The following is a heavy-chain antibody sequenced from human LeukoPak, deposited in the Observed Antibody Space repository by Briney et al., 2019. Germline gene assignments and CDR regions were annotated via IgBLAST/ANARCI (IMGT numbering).Heavy chain of an antibody. Sequence: GESLKISCKGSGYSFSSYWIGWVRQMPGKGLEWMGIIYPGDSDARYSPSFQGQVTMSVDTSISIAYLQWSSLKASDTAIYYCARLPTRLLWSLQLLRGDYFDYWGQGTLVTVSS. CDR2: IYPGDSDA. CDR1: GYSFSSYW. J-gene: IGHJ4*02. CDR3: ARLPTRLLWSLQLLRGDYFDY. V-gene: IGHV5-51*01. D-gene: IGHD3-10*01.